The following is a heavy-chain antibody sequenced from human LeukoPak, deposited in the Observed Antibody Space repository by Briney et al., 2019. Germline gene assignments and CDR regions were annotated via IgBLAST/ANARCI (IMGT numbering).Heavy chain of an antibody. CDR2: INQNSGGT. CDR3: ASGGGSYGDV. J-gene: IGHJ3*01. D-gene: IGHD1-26*01. Sequence: ASVKVSCKTSGHTFTGYYMHWLRQAPGQGLEWMGRINQNSGGTIYARKFQVRVTMIGDTSVGTAYMELSSLRSDDTALYYCASGGGSYGDVWGQGTKVTVSS. CDR1: GHTFTGYY. V-gene: IGHV1-2*06.